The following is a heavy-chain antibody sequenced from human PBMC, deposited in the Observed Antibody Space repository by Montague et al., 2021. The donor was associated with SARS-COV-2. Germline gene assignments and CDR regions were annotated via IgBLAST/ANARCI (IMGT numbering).Heavy chain of an antibody. CDR1: GGSFSTYY. Sequence: SETLSLTCTVSGGSFSTYYWTWIRQPPNKGLEWIGNVFLSGNINRNPSLKSRVSMSVDTSKNQFFLVLNSVTAADTAVYYCTTGEGSYGWRYYFDYWGQGTLVTVSS. D-gene: IGHD5-18*01. V-gene: IGHV4-59*01. CDR3: TTGEGSYGWRYYFDY. J-gene: IGHJ4*02. CDR2: VFLSGNI.